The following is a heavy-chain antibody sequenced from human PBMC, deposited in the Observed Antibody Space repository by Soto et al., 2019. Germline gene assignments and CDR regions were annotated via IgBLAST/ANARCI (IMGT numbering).Heavy chain of an antibody. Sequence: SVNVSCKASGYTFTNYYMHWVRQAPVQGLEWIVIINPSGGITSYAQKFQRRVTMTRDTSTSSVYMELSRLRSEYKAVDHCARDLRYGDYGGWLDPWGQGTLVTVSS. J-gene: IGHJ5*02. CDR1: GYTFTNYY. CDR2: INPSGGIT. CDR3: ARDLRYGDYGGWLDP. V-gene: IGHV1-46*01. D-gene: IGHD4-17*01.